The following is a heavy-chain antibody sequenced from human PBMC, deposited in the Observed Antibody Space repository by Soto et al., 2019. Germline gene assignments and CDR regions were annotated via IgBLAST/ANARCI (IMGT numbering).Heavy chain of an antibody. J-gene: IGHJ6*02. CDR3: ARDLPTVLTLSPTYYGMDV. CDR1: GYTFTNCY. CDR2: INPNDGST. V-gene: IGHV1-46*03. Sequence: QVQLMQSGAEVRKPGASVRLSCKASGYTFTNCYLHWVRQAPGQGLEWMGIINPNDGSTTYPQQFQGRVTMTRDTSTSTVYMELGSLRSEDTAVYFCARDLPTVLTLSPTYYGMDVWGQGTTVTVSS. D-gene: IGHD4-17*01.